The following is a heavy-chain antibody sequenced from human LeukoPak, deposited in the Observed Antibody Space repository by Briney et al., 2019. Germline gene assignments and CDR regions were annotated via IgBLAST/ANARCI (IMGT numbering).Heavy chain of an antibody. CDR3: AGGSYSTSYAFDI. Sequence: PGGSLRLSCAASGFTFSSSAMSWVRQAPGKGLEWVSSITGSGGTTYYADSAKGRFTISRDNSKNTLYLQMNNLRADDTAVYYCAGGSYSTSYAFDIWGQGTTVTVSS. J-gene: IGHJ3*02. V-gene: IGHV3-23*01. CDR1: GFTFSSSA. CDR2: ITGSGGTT. D-gene: IGHD1-26*01.